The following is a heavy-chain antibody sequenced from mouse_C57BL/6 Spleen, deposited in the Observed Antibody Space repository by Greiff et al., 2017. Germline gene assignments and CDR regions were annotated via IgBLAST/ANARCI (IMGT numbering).Heavy chain of an antibody. CDR2: ISNGGGST. V-gene: IGHV5-12*01. J-gene: IGHJ4*01. Sequence: LQQSGGGLVQPGGSLKLSCAASGFTFSDYYMYWVRQTPEKRLEWVAYISNGGGSTYYPDTVKGRFTISRDNAKNTLYLQMSRLKSEDTAMYYCARHALSDYGNYDYYAMDYWGQGTSVTVSS. D-gene: IGHD2-1*01. CDR3: ARHALSDYGNYDYYAMDY. CDR1: GFTFSDYY.